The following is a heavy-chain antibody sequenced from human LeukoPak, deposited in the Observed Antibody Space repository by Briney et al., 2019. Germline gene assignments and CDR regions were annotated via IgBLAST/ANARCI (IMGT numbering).Heavy chain of an antibody. CDR1: GFTFSSYE. Sequence: GGSLRLSCAASGFTFSSYEMNWVRQGPGKGLEWVSYISSSGSTIYYADSVKGRFTISRDNAKNSLYLQMNSLRAEDTAVYYCARDTAMVIDYWGQGTLVTVSS. CDR2: ISSSGSTI. J-gene: IGHJ4*02. CDR3: ARDTAMVIDY. D-gene: IGHD5-18*01. V-gene: IGHV3-48*03.